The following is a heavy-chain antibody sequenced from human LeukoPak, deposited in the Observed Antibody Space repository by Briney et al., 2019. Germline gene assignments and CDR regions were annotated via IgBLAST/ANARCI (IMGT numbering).Heavy chain of an antibody. CDR3: ARDDSSITGTKRH. Sequence: RGGSLRLSCAASGFTFSSYSMNWVRQAPGKGLEWVSSISSSSSYIYYADSVKGRFTISRDNAKNSLYLQMNSLRAEDTALYYCARDDSSITGTKRHWGQGTLVTVSS. V-gene: IGHV3-21*04. D-gene: IGHD1-7*01. CDR2: ISSSSSYI. CDR1: GFTFSSYS. J-gene: IGHJ4*02.